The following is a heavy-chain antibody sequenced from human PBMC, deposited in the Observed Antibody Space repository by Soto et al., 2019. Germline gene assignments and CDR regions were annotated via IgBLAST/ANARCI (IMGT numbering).Heavy chain of an antibody. CDR3: ATCPRSIEGPRTMALTPTYGMDV. CDR2: ISTSGITV. D-gene: IGHD1-1*01. V-gene: IGHV3-48*03. Sequence: RGSLRLSGAASGFTFRTYEITWVRQAPWKGLEWVSYISTSGITVYYAASVKGRFPISRDNAKNSLYLQMKSLRAEDKAVYYCATCPRSIEGPRTMALTPTYGMDVLGEGTTL. J-gene: IGHJ6*01. CDR1: GFTFRTYE.